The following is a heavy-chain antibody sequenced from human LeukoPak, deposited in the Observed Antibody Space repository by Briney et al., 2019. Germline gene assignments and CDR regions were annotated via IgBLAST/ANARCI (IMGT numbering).Heavy chain of an antibody. CDR1: GYTLTELS. CDR2: FDPEDGET. J-gene: IGHJ5*02. Sequence: ASVKVSCKVSGYTLTELSMHWVRQAPGKGLEWMGGFDPEDGETIYAQKFQGRVTMTEDTSTDTAYMELSGLRSEDTAVYYCATASLRFLEWLSSFDPWGQGTLVTVSS. D-gene: IGHD3-3*01. V-gene: IGHV1-24*01. CDR3: ATASLRFLEWLSSFDP.